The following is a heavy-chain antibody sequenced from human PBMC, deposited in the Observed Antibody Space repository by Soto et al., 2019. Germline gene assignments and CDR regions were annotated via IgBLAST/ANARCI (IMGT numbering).Heavy chain of an antibody. CDR2: IYPGDSDT. D-gene: IGHD3-9*01. J-gene: IGHJ6*02. Sequence: GESLKISCKGSGYSFTSYWIGWVRQMPGKGLEWMGIIYPGDSDTRYSPSFQGQVTISADKSISTAYLQWSSLKASDTAMYYCARRGIRYFDGYYGMDVWGQGTTVTVSS. CDR3: ARRGIRYFDGYYGMDV. V-gene: IGHV5-51*01. CDR1: GYSFTSYW.